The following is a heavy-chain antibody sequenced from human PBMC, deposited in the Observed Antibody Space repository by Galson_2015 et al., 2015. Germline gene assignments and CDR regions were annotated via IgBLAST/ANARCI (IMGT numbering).Heavy chain of an antibody. V-gene: IGHV4-59*01. CDR3: AREYTGYDFNAMDV. J-gene: IGHJ6*02. Sequence: ETLSLTCTVSGGSIRTYYWSWIRQPPGTGLEWIGYIYHSGGTNYNPSLKSRATISVDTSNNQFSLKLSSVAAADTAVYYCAREYTGYDFNAMDVWGQGTTVTVSS. CDR2: IYHSGGT. D-gene: IGHD5-12*01. CDR1: GGSIRTYY.